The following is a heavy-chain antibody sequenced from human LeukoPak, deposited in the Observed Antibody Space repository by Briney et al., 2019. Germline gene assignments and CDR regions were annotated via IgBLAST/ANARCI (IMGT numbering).Heavy chain of an antibody. Sequence: GGSLRPSCAASGFTFSSYAMSWVRQAQGKGLEWVSTVSDSGSMTYYADSVKGHFTISRDNSEKTLYLQMNSLRAEDTAVYYCAKDHGFCSSGWNPLFDYWGQGTLVTVSS. CDR3: AKDHGFCSSGWNPLFDY. D-gene: IGHD6-19*01. CDR2: VSDSGSMT. J-gene: IGHJ4*02. V-gene: IGHV3-23*01. CDR1: GFTFSSYA.